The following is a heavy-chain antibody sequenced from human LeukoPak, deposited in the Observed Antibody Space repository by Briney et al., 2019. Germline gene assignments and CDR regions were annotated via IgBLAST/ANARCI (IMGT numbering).Heavy chain of an antibody. CDR1: GGSINSYY. V-gene: IGHV4-59*08. J-gene: IGHJ4*02. Sequence: PSETLSLTCTVSGGSINSYYWSWIRQPPGKGLEWIGYIFYSGSTNYNPSLKSRVTISVDTSKNQFSLKLSSVTAADTAVYYCARRITGSGYYRDDSWGQGTLVTVSS. D-gene: IGHD5-12*01. CDR2: IFYSGST. CDR3: ARRITGSGYYRDDS.